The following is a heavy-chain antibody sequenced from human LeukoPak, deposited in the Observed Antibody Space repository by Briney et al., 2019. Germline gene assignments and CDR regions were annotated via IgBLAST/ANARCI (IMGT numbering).Heavy chain of an antibody. D-gene: IGHD5-12*01. CDR2: IYTSGST. CDR3: ARDSGPGGHDY. J-gene: IGHJ4*02. Sequence: SETLSLTCTVSGGSISSGSYYWSWIRQPAGKGLEWIGRIYTSGSTNYNPSLKSRVTISVDTSKNQFSLKLSSVTAADTAVYYCARDSGPGGHDYWGRGTLVTVSS. CDR1: GGSISSGSYY. V-gene: IGHV4-61*02.